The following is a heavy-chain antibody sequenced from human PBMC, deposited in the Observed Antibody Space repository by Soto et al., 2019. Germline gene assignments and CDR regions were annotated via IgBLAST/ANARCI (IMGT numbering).Heavy chain of an antibody. CDR2: IKQDGGDK. CDR1: ELTSSRHW. CDR3: ARVGTVGRGSDY. D-gene: IGHD3-16*01. V-gene: IGHV3-7*04. Sequence: SMTLSCAAWELTSSRHWMIWYRQAPGKGLEWLESIKQDGGDKSYVDSVKGRFTISRDNDKNSLYLQMSSLRADDTAVYYCARVGTVGRGSDYWCPRTLVTV. J-gene: IGHJ4*03.